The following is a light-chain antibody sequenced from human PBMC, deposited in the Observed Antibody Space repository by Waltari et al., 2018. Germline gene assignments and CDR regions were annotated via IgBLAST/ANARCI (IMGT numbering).Light chain of an antibody. V-gene: IGLV2-23*01. CDR3: SSYAGYNIWV. Sequence: QSALTQPASVSGSPGQSITISCTGTTSDVGSYNLVSWFQQHAGKAPKLIIFGDRKRPSGSSTRFSGSKSGNTASLTISGLQAEDEADYYCSSYAGYNIWVFGGGTKLTVL. CDR2: GDR. J-gene: IGLJ3*02. CDR1: TSDVGSYNL.